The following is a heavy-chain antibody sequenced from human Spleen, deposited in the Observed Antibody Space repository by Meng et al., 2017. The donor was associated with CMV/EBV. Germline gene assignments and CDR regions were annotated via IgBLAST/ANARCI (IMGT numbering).Heavy chain of an antibody. CDR2: IYSGGSST. Sequence: GGSLRLSYAASGFTFSSYAMSWVRQAPGKGLEWVSVIYSGGSSTYYADSVKGRFTISRDNSKNTLYLQMNSLRAEDTAVYYCAKYRQGWFDPWGQGTLVTVSS. CDR3: AKYRQGWFDP. J-gene: IGHJ5*02. V-gene: IGHV3-23*03. CDR1: GFTFSSYA. D-gene: IGHD3-16*02.